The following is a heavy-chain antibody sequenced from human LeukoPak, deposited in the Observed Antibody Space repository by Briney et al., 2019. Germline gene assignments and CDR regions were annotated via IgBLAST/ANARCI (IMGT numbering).Heavy chain of an antibody. CDR2: IYYSGST. J-gene: IGHJ4*02. Sequence: SGTLSLTCTVSGGSISSSSYHWGWIRQPPGKGLEWIGSIYYSGSTYYNPSLKSRVTISVDTSKNQFSLKLSSVTAADTAVYYCARDPTANYYYDSSGYYPHYFDYWGQGTLVTVSS. CDR1: GGSISSSSYH. V-gene: IGHV4-39*07. CDR3: ARDPTANYYYDSSGYYPHYFDY. D-gene: IGHD3-22*01.